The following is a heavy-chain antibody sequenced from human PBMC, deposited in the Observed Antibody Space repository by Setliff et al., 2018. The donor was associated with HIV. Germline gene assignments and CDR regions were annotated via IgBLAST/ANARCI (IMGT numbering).Heavy chain of an antibody. CDR1: GFTFTSFW. V-gene: IGHV3-74*03. Sequence: PGGSLRLSCAASGFTFTSFWMHWVRQVPGKGLVWVSRINPDGSSIMYADSVKGRFTISRDNTKNTVYLQMNSLRAEDTAVYYCARDLFPWSTRDYWGQGTLVTVSS. J-gene: IGHJ4*02. CDR3: ARDLFPWSTRDY. D-gene: IGHD2-2*01. CDR2: INPDGSSI.